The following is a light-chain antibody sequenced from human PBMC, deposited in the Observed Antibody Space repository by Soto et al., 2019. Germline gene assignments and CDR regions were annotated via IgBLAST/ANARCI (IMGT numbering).Light chain of an antibody. J-gene: IGKJ2*01. CDR3: QQYKSWPPYT. V-gene: IGKV3-15*01. Sequence: EIVLTQSPATLSVSPGERATLSCRASQSVSSNLAWYQQKPGQAPRLLIYDTSSRATGFPARFSGSGSGTEFTLTISSLQYEDVAVYYCQQYKSWPPYTFGQGTKVEIK. CDR1: QSVSSN. CDR2: DTS.